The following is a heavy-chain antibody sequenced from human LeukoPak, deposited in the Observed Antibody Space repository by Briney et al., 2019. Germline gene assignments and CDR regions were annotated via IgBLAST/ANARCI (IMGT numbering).Heavy chain of an antibody. CDR3: ARGYCSGGSCYTLWFDP. V-gene: IGHV3-53*01. CDR1: GLTVSSNY. J-gene: IGHJ5*02. Sequence: GGSLRLSCAASGLTVSSNYMSWVRQAPGKGLEWVSVIYSGGSTYYADSVKGRFTISRDNSKNTLYLQMNSLRAEDTAVYYCARGYCSGGSCYTLWFDPWGQGTLVTVS. CDR2: IYSGGST. D-gene: IGHD2-15*01.